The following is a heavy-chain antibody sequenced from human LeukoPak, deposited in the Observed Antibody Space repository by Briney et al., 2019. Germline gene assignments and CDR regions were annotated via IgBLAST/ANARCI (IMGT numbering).Heavy chain of an antibody. V-gene: IGHV3-23*01. J-gene: IGHJ6*03. Sequence: GGSLRLSCAASGFTFSSYAMSWVRQAPGKGLEWVSAISGVSADYADSVKGRFSISIDNSKNTLYLQMNSLRAEDTAVYYCAKDRSSRYDFWSGSFSHYYYYYMDVWGKGTTVTVSS. CDR2: ISGVSA. D-gene: IGHD3-3*01. CDR1: GFTFSSYA. CDR3: AKDRSSRYDFWSGSFSHYYYYYMDV.